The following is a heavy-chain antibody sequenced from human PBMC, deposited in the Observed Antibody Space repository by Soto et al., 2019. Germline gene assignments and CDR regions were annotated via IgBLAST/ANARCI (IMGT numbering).Heavy chain of an antibody. J-gene: IGHJ4*02. D-gene: IGHD2-2*01. Sequence: QVHLQESGPGLVKPSQTLSLTCTVSGGSSSSGGYYWSWMRQHPGKGLEWIGDIYYSGVTNYNPSLKSRVTISVDTSKNQFSLKLSSVTAADTAVYYCARDGSQYCSCTSCYSGFVYWGRGTLVTVSS. CDR3: ARDGSQYCSCTSCYSGFVY. CDR2: IYYSGVT. CDR1: GGSSSSGGYY. V-gene: IGHV4-31*03.